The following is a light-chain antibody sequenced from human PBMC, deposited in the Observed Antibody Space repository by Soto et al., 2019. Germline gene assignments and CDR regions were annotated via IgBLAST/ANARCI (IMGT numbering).Light chain of an antibody. CDR3: CSYAVSVV. V-gene: IGLV2-23*01. J-gene: IGLJ3*02. Sequence: QSALTQPASVSGSPGQSITISCTGSSSDVGSYNLVSWYQQHPGKGPKLLIFEDTKRPSGVSNRFSGSKSGNTASLTVSGLQAEDEADYYCCSYAVSVVFGGGTQLTVL. CDR1: SSDVGSYNL. CDR2: EDT.